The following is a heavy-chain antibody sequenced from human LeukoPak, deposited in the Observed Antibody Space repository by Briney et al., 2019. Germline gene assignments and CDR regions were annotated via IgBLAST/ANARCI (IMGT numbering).Heavy chain of an antibody. D-gene: IGHD2/OR15-2a*01. CDR2: ISAYYGSS. CDR3: MRESEPISQIIVFSF. CDR1: GYSFPDYG. J-gene: IGHJ4*02. Sequence: GASVKVSCKTSGYSFPDYGISWVRQAPGQGLEWMGWISAYYGSSHFAQKFQGRVTLTRDISTSTAYMELRSLRSDDTAMYYCMRESEPISQIIVFSFWGQGTLVTVSS. V-gene: IGHV1-18*01.